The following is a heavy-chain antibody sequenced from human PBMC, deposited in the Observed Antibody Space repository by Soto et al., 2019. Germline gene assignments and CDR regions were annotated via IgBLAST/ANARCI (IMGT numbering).Heavy chain of an antibody. D-gene: IGHD3-9*01. CDR2: IYPGDSDT. Sequence: GESLKISCKGSGYSFTSYWIGWVRQMPGKGLEWMGIIYPGDSDTRYSPSFQGQVTISADKSISTAYLQWSSLKASDTAMYYCARLGMAGPDYDILTGYSPWGQGTLVTVSS. V-gene: IGHV5-51*01. CDR1: GYSFTSYW. J-gene: IGHJ5*02. CDR3: ARLGMAGPDYDILTGYSP.